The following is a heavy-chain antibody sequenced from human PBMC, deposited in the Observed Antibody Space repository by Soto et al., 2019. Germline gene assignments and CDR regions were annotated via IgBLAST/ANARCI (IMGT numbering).Heavy chain of an antibody. J-gene: IGHJ5*02. CDR2: IYWDDDK. V-gene: IGHV2-5*02. Sequence: QITLKESGPTLVKPTQTLTLTCTFSGFSLSTSGVGVGWIRQPPGKALEWLALIYWDDDKRYSPSLKSRLTTNKDTSKNQVVLTMINMVPVDTATYYCAHRHGVYYYDSSGYSRTGFDPWGQGTLVTVSS. CDR3: AHRHGVYYYDSSGYSRTGFDP. CDR1: GFSLSTSGVG. D-gene: IGHD3-22*01.